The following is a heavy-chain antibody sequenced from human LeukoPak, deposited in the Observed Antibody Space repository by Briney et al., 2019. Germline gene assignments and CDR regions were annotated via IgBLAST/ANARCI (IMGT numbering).Heavy chain of an antibody. Sequence: GRSLRVSCAASGFTFSSYAMHWVRQARGKGLEWVAVISYDGSNKYYADSVKGRFTISRDNSKNTLYLQMNSLRAEDTAVYYCAREGAVAGSNWFDPWGQGTLVTVSS. CDR1: GFTFSSYA. D-gene: IGHD6-19*01. V-gene: IGHV3-30*01. CDR3: AREGAVAGSNWFDP. CDR2: ISYDGSNK. J-gene: IGHJ5*02.